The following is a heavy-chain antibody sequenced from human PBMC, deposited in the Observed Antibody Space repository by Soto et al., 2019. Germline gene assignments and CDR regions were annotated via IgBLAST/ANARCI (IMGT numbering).Heavy chain of an antibody. J-gene: IGHJ4*02. Sequence: EVQLLESGGGLVPPGGSLRVTCETSGFTFSAHAMGWVRQAPGKRLEWVSAISGDGDSTSYADSVKGRMTISRDNSKNTLDLHMSSLTADDTASYYCAKDRLRAVVVVSCTFDSWGQGALVSVSS. CDR2: ISGDGDST. V-gene: IGHV3-23*01. D-gene: IGHD2-21*01. CDR3: AKDRLRAVVVVSCTFDS. CDR1: GFTFSAHA.